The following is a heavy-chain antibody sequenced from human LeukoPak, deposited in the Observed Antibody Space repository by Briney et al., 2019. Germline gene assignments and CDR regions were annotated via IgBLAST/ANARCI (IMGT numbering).Heavy chain of an antibody. CDR1: GFTFSSYE. Sequence: GGSLRLSCAASGFTFSSYEMNWVRQAPGKGLEWVSYISSSGSTIYYADSVKGRFTISRDNAKNSLYLQMNSLRAEDTAVYYCARVNGDYRVEDWCDPWGQGALVTVSP. CDR2: ISSSGSTI. D-gene: IGHD4-17*01. CDR3: ARVNGDYRVEDWCDP. V-gene: IGHV3-48*03. J-gene: IGHJ5*02.